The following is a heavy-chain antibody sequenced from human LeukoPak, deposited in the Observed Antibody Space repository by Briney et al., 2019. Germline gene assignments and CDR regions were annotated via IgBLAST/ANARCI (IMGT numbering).Heavy chain of an antibody. CDR3: ARDLGGATDY. CDR1: GFTFSSYA. CDR2: ISYDGSNK. D-gene: IGHD1-26*01. J-gene: IGHJ4*02. V-gene: IGHV3-30*01. Sequence: GGSLRLPCAASGFTFSSYAMHWVRQAPGKGLEWVAVISYDGSNKYYADSVKGRFTISRDNSKNTLYLQMNSLRAEDTAVYYCARDLGGATDYWGQGTLVTVSS.